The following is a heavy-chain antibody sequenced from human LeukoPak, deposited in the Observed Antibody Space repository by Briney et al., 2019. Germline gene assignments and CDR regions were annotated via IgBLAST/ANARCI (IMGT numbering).Heavy chain of an antibody. CDR2: IKSDGTGI. CDR3: VRGQTIDY. D-gene: IGHD3-3*01. J-gene: IGHJ4*02. CDR1: GFTFSNYW. Sequence: PGGSLRLSCTTSGFTFSNYWMYCVRQAPGKGLMWVSRIKSDGTGITYTDSVEGRFTISRDNAKNTLYLQMNSLRDEDTAVYYCVRGQTIDYWGQGTLVTVSS. V-gene: IGHV3-74*01.